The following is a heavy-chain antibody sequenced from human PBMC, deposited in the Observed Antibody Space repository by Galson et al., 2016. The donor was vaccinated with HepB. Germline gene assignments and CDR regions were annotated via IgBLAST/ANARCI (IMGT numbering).Heavy chain of an antibody. CDR2: MWGDGIMS. CDR1: GLKFNNYW. CDR3: TSEVSGSYFD. V-gene: IGHV3-7*01. D-gene: IGHD3-10*01. Sequence: SLRLSCAASGLKFNNYWMSWVRQAPGKGLEWVASMWGDGIMSYYADSIRGRFTISRDNGKSSLYLQMNSLRVEDTAVYYCTSEVSGSYFDWGQGTLVTVSS. J-gene: IGHJ4*02.